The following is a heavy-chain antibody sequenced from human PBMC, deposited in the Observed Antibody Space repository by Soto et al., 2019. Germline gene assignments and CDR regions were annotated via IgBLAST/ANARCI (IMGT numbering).Heavy chain of an antibody. J-gene: IGHJ5*02. D-gene: IGHD6-13*01. CDR2: ISSNSAYI. Sequence: LRLSCAASGLRFRRFTMNWFRHAPVKGLECVSTISSNSAYIYYTDALSGRFTISRDNAKNSLHLQMNSLRAEDTAVYYCTRDASRDSSARGWFDPWGPGTMVTVSS. CDR1: GLRFRRFT. V-gene: IGHV3-21*01. CDR3: TRDASRDSSARGWFDP.